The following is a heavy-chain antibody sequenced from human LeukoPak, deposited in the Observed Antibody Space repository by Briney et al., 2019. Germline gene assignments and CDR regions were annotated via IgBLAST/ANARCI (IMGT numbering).Heavy chain of an antibody. CDR3: AKFSLPIVVVPAANYFDY. Sequence: GGTLRLSCAASGFTFSSYGMSWVRQAPGKGLEWVSAISGSGGSTYYADSVKGRFTISRDNSKNMLYLQMNSLRAEDTAVYYCAKFSLPIVVVPAANYFDYWGQGTLVTVSS. J-gene: IGHJ4*02. V-gene: IGHV3-23*01. CDR1: GFTFSSYG. CDR2: ISGSGGST. D-gene: IGHD2-2*01.